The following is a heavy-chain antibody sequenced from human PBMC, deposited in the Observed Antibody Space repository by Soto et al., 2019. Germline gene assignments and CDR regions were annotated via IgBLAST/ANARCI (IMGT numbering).Heavy chain of an antibody. CDR2: ISGSGVNT. CDR1: GFIFSNYA. D-gene: IGHD6-19*01. J-gene: IGHJ4*02. V-gene: IGHV3-23*01. CDR3: AKGGRQWLVTSDFNY. Sequence: GGSLRLSCAASGFIFSNYAMSWVRQAPGKGPEWVSSISGSGVNTFYADSVKGRFTISRDNSKNTVSLEMTSLRAEDTAVYYCAKGGRQWLVTSDFNYWGQGALVTVSS.